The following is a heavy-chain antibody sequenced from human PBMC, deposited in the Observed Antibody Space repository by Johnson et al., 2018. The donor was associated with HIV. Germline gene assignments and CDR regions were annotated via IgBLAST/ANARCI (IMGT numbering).Heavy chain of an antibody. CDR2: ISYDGSSK. J-gene: IGHJ3*01. CDR3: ATFGYTSGWIVTDDAFDV. Sequence: QVQLVESGGGVVQPGKSLTLSCVGSGLSFSNFGIHWVRQAPGKGPEWVAVISYDGSSKYYAESLKGRISISRDNSMNTLYLQMNSLRAEDTAVYYCATFGYTSGWIVTDDAFDVWGHGTLGTVSS. CDR1: GLSFSNFG. V-gene: IGHV3-30*03. D-gene: IGHD6-19*01.